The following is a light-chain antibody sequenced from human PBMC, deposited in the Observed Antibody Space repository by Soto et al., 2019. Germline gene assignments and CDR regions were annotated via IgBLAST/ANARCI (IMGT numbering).Light chain of an antibody. Sequence: DIQLTQSPSTLSASVADRVTITCRASQSITARLAWYQQKPGKAPKLLISDASNLASGVPSRFSGSGSGTEFTLSISSLQPDDFATYYCQQYHTYPRTFGQGTKV. J-gene: IGKJ1*01. V-gene: IGKV1-5*01. CDR1: QSITAR. CDR2: DAS. CDR3: QQYHTYPRT.